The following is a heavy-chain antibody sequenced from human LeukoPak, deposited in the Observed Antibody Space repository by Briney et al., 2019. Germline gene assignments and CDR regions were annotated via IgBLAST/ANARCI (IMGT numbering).Heavy chain of an antibody. J-gene: IGHJ3*02. V-gene: IGHV3-53*01. D-gene: IGHD5-18*01. CDR1: GFTFTFYA. CDR2: IYSGGST. CDR3: ARGVATAHDAFDI. Sequence: PGGSLRLSCAASGFTFTFYAMSWVRQAPGKGLEWVSVIYSGGSTYYADSVKGRFTISRDNSKNTLYLQMNSLRAEDSAVYYCARGVATAHDAFDIWGQGTMVTVSS.